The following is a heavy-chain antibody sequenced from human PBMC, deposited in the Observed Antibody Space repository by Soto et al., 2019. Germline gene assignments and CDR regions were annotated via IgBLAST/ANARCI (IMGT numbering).Heavy chain of an antibody. CDR2: IFYSGST. CDR3: ARQGFGALHGLVDV. Sequence: SETLSLTCTVSGGSFSTYYWSWIRQPPGKGLEWIGYIFYSGSTNYNPSLKSRVTISGDTSQNQFSLKLSSVTAADTAVYFCARQGFGALHGLVDVWAQGTTVTVSS. V-gene: IGHV4-59*08. J-gene: IGHJ6*02. D-gene: IGHD3-10*01. CDR1: GGSFSTYY.